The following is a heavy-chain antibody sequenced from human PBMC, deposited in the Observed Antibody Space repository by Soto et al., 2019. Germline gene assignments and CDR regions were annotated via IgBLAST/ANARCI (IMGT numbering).Heavy chain of an antibody. CDR3: AKDSAADYGDYLAYFDY. Sequence: GGSLRLSCAASGFTFSSYAMSWVRQAPGKGLEWVSAISGSGGSTYYADSVKGRFTISRDNSKNTLYLQMNSLRAEDTAVYYCAKDSAADYGDYLAYFDYWGQGTLVTVSS. V-gene: IGHV3-23*01. CDR1: GFTFSSYA. D-gene: IGHD4-17*01. CDR2: ISGSGGST. J-gene: IGHJ4*02.